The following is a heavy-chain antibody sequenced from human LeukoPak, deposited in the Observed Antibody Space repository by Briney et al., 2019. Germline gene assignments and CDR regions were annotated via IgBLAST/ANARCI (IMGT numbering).Heavy chain of an antibody. J-gene: IGHJ4*02. CDR3: ARTYYYPNYYFDY. Sequence: PGGSLRLSCAASGFTFSNYDMNWVRQAPGKGLEWVSYISSSGGSKYYADSVKGRFTISRDNAKNSLYLQMNSLRAEDTAVYYCARTYYYPNYYFDYWGQGTLVTVSS. CDR2: ISSSGGSK. V-gene: IGHV3-48*03. CDR1: GFTFSNYD. D-gene: IGHD3-10*01.